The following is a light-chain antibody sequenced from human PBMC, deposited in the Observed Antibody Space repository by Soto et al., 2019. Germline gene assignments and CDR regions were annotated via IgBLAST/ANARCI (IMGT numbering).Light chain of an antibody. J-gene: IGKJ3*01. V-gene: IGKV1-39*01. CDR2: AAS. CDR3: QHSYSTPGIT. CDR1: QSISSY. Sequence: DIQMTQSPSSLSASVGDRVTITCRASQSISSYLNWYQQKPGKAPKLLIYAASSLQSGVPSRFSGSGSGSDFTLTITSLHPEDFATYYCQHSYSTPGITFGPGTKVDIK.